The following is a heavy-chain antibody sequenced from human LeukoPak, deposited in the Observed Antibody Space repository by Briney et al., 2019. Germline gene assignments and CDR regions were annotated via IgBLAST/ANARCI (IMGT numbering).Heavy chain of an antibody. V-gene: IGHV4-59*01. CDR2: IYYSGST. CDR1: GGSISSYY. D-gene: IGHD4-17*01. J-gene: IGHJ4*02. CDR3: ARAHPTVTNFDY. Sequence: SETLSLTCTVSGGSISSYYWSWIRQPPGKGLEWIGYIYYSGSTNYNPSLKRRVTISVDTSKNQFSLKLNSVTAADTAVYYCARAHPTVTNFDYWGQGTLVTVSS.